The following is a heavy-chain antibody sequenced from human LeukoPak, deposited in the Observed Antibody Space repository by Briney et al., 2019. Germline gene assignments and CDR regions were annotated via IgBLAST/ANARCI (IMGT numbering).Heavy chain of an antibody. D-gene: IGHD4-17*01. J-gene: IGHJ6*03. Sequence: GGSLRLSCTASGFTFGDYAMSWVRQAPGKGLEWVGFIRSKAYGGTTEYAASVKGRVTISRDDSKSIAYLQMNSLKTEDTAVYYCTRGANDYGDLYYYYYMDVWGKGTTVTVSS. CDR2: IRSKAYGGTT. V-gene: IGHV3-49*04. CDR1: GFTFGDYA. CDR3: TRGANDYGDLYYYYYMDV.